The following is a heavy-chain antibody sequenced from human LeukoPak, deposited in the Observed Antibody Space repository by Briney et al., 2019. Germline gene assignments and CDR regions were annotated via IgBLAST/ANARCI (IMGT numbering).Heavy chain of an antibody. V-gene: IGHV3-30*18. CDR3: AKDQGWESAAVGKDHGMDG. CDR1: GFTFSSYG. CDR2: MSYDGTKK. Sequence: QSGGSLRLSCAASGFTFSSYGMHWVRQAPGKGLEWVALMSYDGTKKHYEESVKGRFTISRDTSKKTLYLQMNSLRAEDSAVYFCAKDQGWESAAVGKDHGMDGWGQGTTVTVSS. D-gene: IGHD6-13*01. J-gene: IGHJ6*02.